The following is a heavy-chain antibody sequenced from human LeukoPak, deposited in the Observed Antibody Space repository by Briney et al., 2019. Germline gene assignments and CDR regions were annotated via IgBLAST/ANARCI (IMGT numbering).Heavy chain of an antibody. CDR1: VGSISSSSYY. CDR3: ARGFPYCTNGVCQKGRAFDI. J-gene: IGHJ3*02. D-gene: IGHD2-8*01. Sequence: SETLSLTCTVSVGSISSSSYYWGWIRQPPGKGLEWIGSIYYSGSTYYNPSLKSRVTISVDTSKNQVSLKLSSVTAADTAVYYCARGFPYCTNGVCQKGRAFDIWGQGTMVTVSS. CDR2: IYYSGST. V-gene: IGHV4-39*07.